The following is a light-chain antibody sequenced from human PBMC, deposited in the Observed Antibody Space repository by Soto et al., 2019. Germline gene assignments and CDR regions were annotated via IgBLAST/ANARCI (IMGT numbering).Light chain of an antibody. CDR3: SSYAGGNSLNGL. J-gene: IGLJ3*02. CDR2: EVS. CDR1: SSDVGGYNF. V-gene: IGLV2-8*01. Sequence: QSALTQPPSASGSPGQSVTVSCTGTSSDVGGYNFVSWYQQHPGEAPKLMIYEVSKRPSGVPDRFSGSKSGNPASLTVSGLHAEDEADYYCSSYAGGNSLNGLFGGGTQLTVL.